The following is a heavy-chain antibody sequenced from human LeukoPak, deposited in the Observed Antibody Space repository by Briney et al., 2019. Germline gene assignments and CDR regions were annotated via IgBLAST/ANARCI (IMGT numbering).Heavy chain of an antibody. CDR2: INQNGSNK. J-gene: IGHJ5*02. V-gene: IGHV3-7*01. CDR1: GFTFSSYC. CDR3: GRVVEPHWYFWFDP. D-gene: IGHD6-13*01. Sequence: PGGSLTLTCAASGFTFSSYCMSWVRQAPGKGLEWVAHINQNGSNKYYADSVKGRFTISRDNSKNSLYLQMNSLRAEDTAVYYCGRVVEPHWYFWFDPGGQGTLGTVS.